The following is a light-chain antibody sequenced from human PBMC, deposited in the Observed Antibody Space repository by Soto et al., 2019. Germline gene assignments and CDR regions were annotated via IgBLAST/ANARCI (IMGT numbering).Light chain of an antibody. J-gene: IGKJ1*01. V-gene: IGKV1-5*03. Sequence: DIQMTQSPSTLSASVGDRVTITCRASHNTNNYLAWYQQKPGKAPKLLIYKASSLQSGVPSRFSGSGSGTEFTLTISSLQPDDFATYYCQQYNSYWTFGQGTKVEIK. CDR3: QQYNSYWT. CDR1: HNTNNY. CDR2: KAS.